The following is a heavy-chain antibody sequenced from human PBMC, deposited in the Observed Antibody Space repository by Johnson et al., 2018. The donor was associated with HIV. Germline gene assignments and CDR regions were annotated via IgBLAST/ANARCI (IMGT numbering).Heavy chain of an antibody. V-gene: IGHV3-11*04. Sequence: MKWVRQTPGMGLEWLSYISSSGSTIYYVDSVKGRFTISRDNAKNSLYLQMNSLRAEDTAVYYCAKDRYYDSSGPDAFDIWGQGTMVTVSS. CDR3: AKDRYYDSSGPDAFDI. CDR2: ISSSGSTI. D-gene: IGHD3-22*01. J-gene: IGHJ3*02.